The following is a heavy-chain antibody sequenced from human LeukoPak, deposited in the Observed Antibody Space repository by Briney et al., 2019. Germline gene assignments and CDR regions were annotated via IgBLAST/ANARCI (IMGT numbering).Heavy chain of an antibody. CDR2: INHSGST. CDR1: GFTFSSYR. V-gene: IGHV4-34*01. D-gene: IGHD3-3*01. J-gene: IGHJ4*02. CDR3: ARGRITIFGVVSYFDY. Sequence: GSLRLSCAASGFTFSSYRMNWVRQAPGKGLEWIGEINHSGSTNYNPSLKSRVTISVDTSKNQFSLKLSSVTAADTAVYYCARGRITIFGVVSYFDYWGQGTLVTVSS.